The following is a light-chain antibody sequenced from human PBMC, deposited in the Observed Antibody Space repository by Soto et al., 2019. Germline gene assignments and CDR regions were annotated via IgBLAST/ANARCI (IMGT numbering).Light chain of an antibody. Sequence: DIQMTQSPSTLSASVGDRVTIPCRASQSISSWLAWFQQKPGKAPKILINRASSLESGVPSRFSGSGAGTEFTLTISSLQPDDFATYYCQQYKSHRRTFGQGTKVDIK. CDR2: RAS. J-gene: IGKJ1*01. V-gene: IGKV1-5*03. CDR1: QSISSW. CDR3: QQYKSHRRT.